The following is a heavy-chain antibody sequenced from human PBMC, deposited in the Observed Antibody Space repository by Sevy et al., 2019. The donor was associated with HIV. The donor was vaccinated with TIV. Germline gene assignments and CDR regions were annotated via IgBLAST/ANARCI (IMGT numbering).Heavy chain of an antibody. J-gene: IGHJ4*02. CDR1: GFSLDDYA. CDR3: ARDIGAGSNSETSSPPFFFYYLDS. Sequence: GGSLRLSCAASGFSLDDYAMHWVRQSSGKGLEWVAGISWNSGSIGYADSVKGRFTISRDNARNTLYLQMNNMGSEDTAVYYCARDIGAGSNSETSSPPFFFYYLDSWGQGTLVTVSS. V-gene: IGHV3-9*01. D-gene: IGHD3-3*02. CDR2: ISWNSGSI.